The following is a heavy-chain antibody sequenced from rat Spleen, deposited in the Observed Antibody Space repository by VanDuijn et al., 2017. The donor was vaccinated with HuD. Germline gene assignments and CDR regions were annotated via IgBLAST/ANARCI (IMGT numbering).Heavy chain of an antibody. V-gene: IGHV5-29*01. CDR1: GFTFSDYY. Sequence: EVQLVESGGGLVQPGRSLKLSCAASGFTFSDYYMAWVRQAPTKGLEWVATISYDGSSTYYRDSVKGRFTISRDNAKSTLYLQMDSLRSEDTATYYCAKGRYNYYVMDAWGQGASVTVSS. J-gene: IGHJ4*01. CDR2: ISYDGSST. D-gene: IGHD1-5*01. CDR3: AKGRYNYYVMDA.